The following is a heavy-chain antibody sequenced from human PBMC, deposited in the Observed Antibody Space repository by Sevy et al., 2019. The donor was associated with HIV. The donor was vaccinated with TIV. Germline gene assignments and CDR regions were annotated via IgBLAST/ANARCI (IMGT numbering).Heavy chain of an antibody. V-gene: IGHV3-30*04. CDR2: ISFDGRNE. Sequence: GGSLRLSCAASGFTFGNHAIHWVRQAPGTGLEWVAIISFDGRNEHYAGSVKGRFTISRDNSKKTVYLQMTNLRSEDAAVYYWARDHCTDGVCFRSGYFDYWGQGTLVTVSS. D-gene: IGHD2-8*01. CDR1: GFTFGNHA. CDR3: ARDHCTDGVCFRSGYFDY. J-gene: IGHJ4*01.